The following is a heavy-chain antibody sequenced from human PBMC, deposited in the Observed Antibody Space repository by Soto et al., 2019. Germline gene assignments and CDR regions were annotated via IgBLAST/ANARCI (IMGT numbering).Heavy chain of an antibody. Sequence: ASVKVSCKASGYTYISYSMHWVRQAPGQRLEWMGWINAGNGNTKYSQNFQGRVTINRDTSASTAYMELSSLTSEDTAVYYCARSIVVVTALDYWGQGTLVTVSS. CDR3: ARSIVVVTALDY. V-gene: IGHV1-3*01. J-gene: IGHJ4*02. CDR1: GYTYISYS. D-gene: IGHD2-21*02. CDR2: INAGNGNT.